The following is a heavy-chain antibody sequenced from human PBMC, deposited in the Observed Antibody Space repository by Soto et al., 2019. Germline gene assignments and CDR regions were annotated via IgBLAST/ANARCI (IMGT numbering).Heavy chain of an antibody. CDR2: ISGSGGST. V-gene: IGHV3-23*01. D-gene: IGHD1-26*01. Sequence: GGSLRLSCAASGFTFSSYAMSWVRQAPGKGLEWVSAISGSGGSTYYADSVKGRFTISRDNSKNTLYLQMNSLRAEDTAVYYCAKGGDSGSYSPLDYWGQGTLVTVSS. J-gene: IGHJ4*02. CDR1: GFTFSSYA. CDR3: AKGGDSGSYSPLDY.